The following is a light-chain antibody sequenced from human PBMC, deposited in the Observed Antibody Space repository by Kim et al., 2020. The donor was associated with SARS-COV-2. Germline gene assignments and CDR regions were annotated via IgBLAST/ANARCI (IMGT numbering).Light chain of an antibody. CDR1: QSITTW. CDR2: KSF. V-gene: IGKV1-5*03. Sequence: SASLGARITISCQASQSITTWLAWYQQKPGKAPKLLIYKSFSLESGVPSRFSGSGSATEFTLTISSLQPDDFATYYCQHYDSYPVTFGGGTKLDI. CDR3: QHYDSYPVT. J-gene: IGKJ4*01.